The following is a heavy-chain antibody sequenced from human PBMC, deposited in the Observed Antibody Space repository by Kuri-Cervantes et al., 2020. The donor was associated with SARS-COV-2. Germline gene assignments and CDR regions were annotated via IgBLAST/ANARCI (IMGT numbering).Heavy chain of an antibody. Sequence: ESLKISCAASGFIFSSYWMSWVRQVPGKGLEWIGEINHSGSTNYNPSLKSRVTISVDTSKNQFSLKLSSVTAADTAVYYCARGQRITMVRGVMGFDYWGQGTLVTVSS. CDR2: INHSGST. D-gene: IGHD3-10*01. J-gene: IGHJ4*02. CDR1: GFIFSSYW. CDR3: ARGQRITMVRGVMGFDY. V-gene: IGHV4-34*01.